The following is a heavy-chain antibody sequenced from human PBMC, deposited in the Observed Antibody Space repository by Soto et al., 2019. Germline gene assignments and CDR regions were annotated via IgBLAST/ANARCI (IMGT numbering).Heavy chain of an antibody. CDR1: GFTFSSYG. Sequence: QVQLVESGGGVVQPGRSLRLSCAASGFTFSSYGMHWVRQAPGKGLEWVAVIWYDGSNKYYADSVKGRLTISRDNSKNTPYLEMNSLRVEDTAVYYCARDNFESSGYSPFDYWGQGTLVTVSS. CDR3: ARDNFESSGYSPFDY. V-gene: IGHV3-33*01. CDR2: IWYDGSNK. J-gene: IGHJ4*02. D-gene: IGHD3-22*01.